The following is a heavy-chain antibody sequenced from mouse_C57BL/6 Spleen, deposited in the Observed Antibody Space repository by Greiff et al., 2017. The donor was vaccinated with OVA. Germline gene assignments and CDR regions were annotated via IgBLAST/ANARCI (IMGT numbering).Heavy chain of an antibody. J-gene: IGHJ2*01. CDR3: ARGGAGY. CDR2: ISYDGSN. V-gene: IGHV3-6*01. CDR1: GYSITSGYY. Sequence: EVQLQESGPGLVKPSQSLSLTCSVTGYSITSGYYWNWIRQFPGNKLEWMGYISYDGSNNYNPSLKNRISITRDTSKNQFFLKLNSVTTEDTATYYCARGGAGYWGQGTTLTVSS.